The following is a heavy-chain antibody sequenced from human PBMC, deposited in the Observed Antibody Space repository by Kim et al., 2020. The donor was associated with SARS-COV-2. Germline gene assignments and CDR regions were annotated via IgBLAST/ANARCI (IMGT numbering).Heavy chain of an antibody. CDR3: ARGGYSGSWAFDY. D-gene: IGHD1-26*01. V-gene: IGHV4-31*02. J-gene: IGHJ4*02. Sequence: YNPSLKSRVTISVDTSKNQFSLKLSSVTAADTAVYYCARGGYSGSWAFDYWGQGTLVTVSS.